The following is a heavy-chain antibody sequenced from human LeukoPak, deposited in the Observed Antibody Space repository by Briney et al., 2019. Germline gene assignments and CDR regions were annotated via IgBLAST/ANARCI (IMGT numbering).Heavy chain of an antibody. V-gene: IGHV3-21*01. CDR2: ISSSSSYI. D-gene: IGHD3-3*01. Sequence: GGSLRLSCAASGFTFSSYSMNWVRQAPGKGLEWVSSISSSSSYIYYADSVKGRFTISRDNAKNSLYLQMNSLRAEDTAVYYCARDDPRPPHYDFWSGYKLDAFDIWGQGTMVTVSS. J-gene: IGHJ3*02. CDR1: GFTFSSYS. CDR3: ARDDPRPPHYDFWSGYKLDAFDI.